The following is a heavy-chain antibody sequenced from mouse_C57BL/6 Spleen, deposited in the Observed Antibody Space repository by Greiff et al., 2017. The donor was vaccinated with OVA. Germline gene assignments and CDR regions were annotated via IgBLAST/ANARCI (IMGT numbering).Heavy chain of an antibody. CDR1: GYTFTDYN. D-gene: IGHD1-1*01. J-gene: IGHJ2*01. CDR2: INPNNGGT. Sequence: VQLQQSGPELVKPGASVKIPCKASGYTFTDYNMDWVKQSHGKSLEWIGDINPNNGGTIYNQKFKGKATLTVDKSSSTAYMALRSLTSEDTAVYYCARSPITTVVATRYFDYWGQGTTLTVSS. CDR3: ARSPITTVVATRYFDY. V-gene: IGHV1-18*01.